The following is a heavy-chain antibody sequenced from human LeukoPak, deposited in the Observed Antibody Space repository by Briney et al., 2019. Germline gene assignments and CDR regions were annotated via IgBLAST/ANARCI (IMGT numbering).Heavy chain of an antibody. Sequence: SETLSLTCTVSGGSISSYYWSWIRQPPGKGLEWIGYIYYSGSTNYNPSLKSRVTISVDTSKNQFSLKLSSVTAADTAVYYCARDRPEGGDAFDIWGQGTMVTVSS. V-gene: IGHV4-59*01. D-gene: IGHD3-16*01. CDR2: IYYSGST. CDR1: GGSISSYY. J-gene: IGHJ3*02. CDR3: ARDRPEGGDAFDI.